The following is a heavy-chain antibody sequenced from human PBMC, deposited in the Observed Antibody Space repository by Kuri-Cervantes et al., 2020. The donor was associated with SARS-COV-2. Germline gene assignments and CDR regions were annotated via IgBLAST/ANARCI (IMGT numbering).Heavy chain of an antibody. Sequence: GESLKISCAASGFTFRSYWMTWVRQAPGKGLEWVANIKQDGSEKYYVDSVKGRFTISRDNAKNSLYLQMNSLRAEDTAVYHCARAIDMNLGYCSSTSSCDAFDIWGQGTMVTVSS. CDR3: ARAIDMNLGYCSSTSSCDAFDI. V-gene: IGHV3-7*01. CDR1: GFTFRSYW. CDR2: IKQDGSEK. D-gene: IGHD2-2*01. J-gene: IGHJ3*02.